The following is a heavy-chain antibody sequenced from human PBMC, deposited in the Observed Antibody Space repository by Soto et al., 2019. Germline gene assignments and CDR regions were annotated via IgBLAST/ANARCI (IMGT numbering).Heavy chain of an antibody. V-gene: IGHV1-69*10. CDR1: GYTFTSYD. CDR2: MNPILGIA. Sequence: ASVKVSCKASGYTFTSYDINWVRQATGQGLEWMGWMNPILGIANYAQKFQGRVTITADKSTSTAYMELSSLRSEDTAVYYCARADYDILTGSANLNWFDPWGQGTLVTVSS. CDR3: ARADYDILTGSANLNWFDP. J-gene: IGHJ5*02. D-gene: IGHD3-9*01.